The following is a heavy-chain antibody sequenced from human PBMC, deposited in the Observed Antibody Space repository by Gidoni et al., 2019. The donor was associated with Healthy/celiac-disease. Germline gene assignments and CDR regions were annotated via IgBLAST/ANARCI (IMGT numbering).Heavy chain of an antibody. CDR3: ERSHYYGSGSLLY. D-gene: IGHD3-10*01. J-gene: IGHJ4*02. CDR1: RGTFSSYA. CDR2: SITIFGKA. Sequence: QVQLVQSGAEVKKPRSSVKVSCKASRGTFSSYAISWVRHDQGQGLEWMGGSITIFGKANDEQKFQGRVTINAEESTSTAYMELSSLRSEDTAVYYCERSHYYGSGSLLYGGQGTLVTVYS. V-gene: IGHV1-69*01.